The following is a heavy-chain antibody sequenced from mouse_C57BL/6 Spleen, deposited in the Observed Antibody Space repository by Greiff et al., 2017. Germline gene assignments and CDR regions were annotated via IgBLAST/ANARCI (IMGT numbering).Heavy chain of an antibody. V-gene: IGHV1-80*01. D-gene: IGHD2-5*01. J-gene: IGHJ1*03. CDR2: IYPGDGDT. Sequence: VQLQQSGAELVKPGASVKISCKASGYAFSSYWMNWVKQRPGKGLEWIGQIYPGDGDTNYNGKFKGKATLTADKSSSTAYMQLSSLTAEDSAVYFCTRWRYSNPFDVWGTGTTVTVSS. CDR1: GYAFSSYW. CDR3: TRWRYSNPFDV.